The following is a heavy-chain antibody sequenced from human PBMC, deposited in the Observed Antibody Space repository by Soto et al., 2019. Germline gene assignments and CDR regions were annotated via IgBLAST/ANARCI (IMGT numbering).Heavy chain of an antibody. CDR3: AREGYSGYEAPIPWFDP. Sequence: QVQLVQSGAEVKKPGSSVKVSCKASGGTFSSYTISWVRQAPGQALEWMGRIIPILGIANYAQKFQGRVPMTADKATSTAYMELSSLRTEDTAVYYCAREGYSGYEAPIPWFDPWGQGTLVTVSS. CDR2: IIPILGIA. D-gene: IGHD5-12*01. J-gene: IGHJ5*02. CDR1: GGTFSSYT. V-gene: IGHV1-69*02.